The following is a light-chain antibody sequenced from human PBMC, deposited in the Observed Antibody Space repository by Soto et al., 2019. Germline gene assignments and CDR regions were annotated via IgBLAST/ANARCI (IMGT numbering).Light chain of an antibody. J-gene: IGKJ3*01. CDR3: HQRSTWPFT. CDR2: DAS. CDR1: QSISGY. V-gene: IGKV3-11*01. Sequence: EIVLTQSPATLSLSPGERATLSCRASQSISGYLAWYQQKPDQAPRLLIYDASNRATGIPARFSGSGSGTDFTLTISSLEPEDFAVYYCHQRSTWPFTFGPGTKVDIK.